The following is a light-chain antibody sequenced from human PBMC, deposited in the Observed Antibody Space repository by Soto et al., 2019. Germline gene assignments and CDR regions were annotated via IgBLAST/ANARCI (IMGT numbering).Light chain of an antibody. CDR2: GAS. CDR3: QQYNNWPVT. J-gene: IGKJ5*01. Sequence: EVVMTQSPATRAVSPGERATLSCRASQIVSSYLAWYQQKPGQAPRLLIYGASTRATGIPARFSGSRSGTDFTLTISSLQPEDFAVYYCQQYNNWPVTFGQGTRLEIK. V-gene: IGKV3D-15*01. CDR1: QIVSSY.